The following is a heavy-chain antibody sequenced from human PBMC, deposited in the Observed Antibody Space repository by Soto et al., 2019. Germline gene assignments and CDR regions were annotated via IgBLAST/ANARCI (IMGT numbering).Heavy chain of an antibody. CDR2: IYYSGST. CDR1: GGSISSYY. CDR3: ARGNSDFWSGYQNWFDP. J-gene: IGHJ5*02. Sequence: SETLSLTCTVSGGSISSYYWSWIRQPPGKGLEWIGYIYYSGSTNYNPSLKSRVTISVDTSKNQFSLKLSSVTAADTAVYYCARGNSDFWSGYQNWFDPWGQGTLVTVSS. V-gene: IGHV4-59*08. D-gene: IGHD3-3*01.